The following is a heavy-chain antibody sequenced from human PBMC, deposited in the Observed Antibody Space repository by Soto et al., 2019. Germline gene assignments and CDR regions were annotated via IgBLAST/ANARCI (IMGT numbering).Heavy chain of an antibody. J-gene: IGHJ6*02. V-gene: IGHV1-46*01. CDR3: ARDHRITVFGVVIPPYGMDV. Sequence: GASVKVSCKASGYTFTSYYMHWVRQAPGQGLEWMGIINPSGGSTSYAQKFQGRVTMTRDTSTSTVYMELSSLRSEDTAVYYCARDHRITVFGVVIPPYGMDVWGQGTTVTVSS. D-gene: IGHD3-3*01. CDR1: GYTFTSYY. CDR2: INPSGGST.